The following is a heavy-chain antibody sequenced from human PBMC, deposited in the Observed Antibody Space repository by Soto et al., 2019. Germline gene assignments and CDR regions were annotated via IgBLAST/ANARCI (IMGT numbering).Heavy chain of an antibody. D-gene: IGHD1-20*01. Sequence: SETLSLTCTVSGGSISSSSYYWGWIRQPPGKGLEWIGSIYYSGSTYYNPSLKSRVTISVDTSKNQFSLKLSSVTAADTAVYYCARHGRMTGTKLRGWFDPWGQGTLVTVSS. CDR2: IYYSGST. J-gene: IGHJ5*02. V-gene: IGHV4-39*01. CDR3: ARHGRMTGTKLRGWFDP. CDR1: GGSISSSSYY.